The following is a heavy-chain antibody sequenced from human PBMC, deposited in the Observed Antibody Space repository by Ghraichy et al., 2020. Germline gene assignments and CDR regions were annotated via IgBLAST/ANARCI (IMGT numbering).Heavy chain of an antibody. CDR2: ISAYNGNT. V-gene: IGHV1-18*01. Sequence: ASVKVSCKASGYTFTSYGISWVRQAPGQGLEWMGWISAYNGNTNYAQKLQGRVTMTTDTSTSTAYMELRSLRSDDTAVYYCARVPVDTAMVPYYFDYWGQGTLVTVSS. CDR1: GYTFTSYG. J-gene: IGHJ4*02. D-gene: IGHD5-18*01. CDR3: ARVPVDTAMVPYYFDY.